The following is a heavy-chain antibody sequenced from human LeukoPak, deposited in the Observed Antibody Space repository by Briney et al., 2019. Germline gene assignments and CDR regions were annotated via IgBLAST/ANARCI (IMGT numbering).Heavy chain of an antibody. D-gene: IGHD6-19*01. CDR2: IYPRDGST. CDR3: ARVTSVAGKSDDY. J-gene: IGHJ4*02. Sequence: ASVKVSCKASGYTFTSNYIHWVRQAPGQGLEWMGMIYPRDGSTSYAQKFQGRVTMTRDTSISTAYMELSRLRSDDTAVYYCARVTSVAGKSDDYWGQGTLVTVSS. V-gene: IGHV1-2*02. CDR1: GYTFTSNY.